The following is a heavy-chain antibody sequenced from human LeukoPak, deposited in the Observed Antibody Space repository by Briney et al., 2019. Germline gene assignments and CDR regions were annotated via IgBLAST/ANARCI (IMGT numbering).Heavy chain of an antibody. J-gene: IGHJ4*02. CDR3: ATSTAAAGTD. D-gene: IGHD6-13*01. Sequence: PGGSLRLSCAASGFTFSSYWMSWVRQAPGKGLKWVANIKQDGSEKYYVDSVMGRFTISRDNAQNSLYLQMNSLRAEDTAIYYCATSTAAAGTDWGQGTLVTVSS. CDR1: GFTFSSYW. CDR2: IKQDGSEK. V-gene: IGHV3-7*03.